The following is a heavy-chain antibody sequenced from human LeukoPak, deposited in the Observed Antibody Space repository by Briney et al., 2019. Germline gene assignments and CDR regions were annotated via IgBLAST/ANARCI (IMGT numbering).Heavy chain of an antibody. D-gene: IGHD5-24*01. CDR1: GGTFSSYA. J-gene: IGHJ3*01. CDR3: ASSITPDPPAD. V-gene: IGHV1-69*01. CDR2: IIPIFGTA. Sequence: GSSVKVSCKASGGTFSSYAISWVRQAPGQGLEWMGGIIPIFGTANYAQKFQGRVTITADESTSTAYMELSSLRSEDTAVYYRASSITPDPPADWGQGTMVTVSS.